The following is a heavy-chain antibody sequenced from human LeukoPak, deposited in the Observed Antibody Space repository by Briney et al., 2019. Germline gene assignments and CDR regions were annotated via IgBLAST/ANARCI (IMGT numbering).Heavy chain of an antibody. CDR3: ARGPSPDIYGGNLRDYYYYYYMDV. D-gene: IGHD4-23*01. Sequence: GASVKVSCKASGYTFTSYAMHWVRQAPGQRLEWMGWINAGNGNTKYSQEFQGRVTITRDTSASTAYMELSSLRSEDMAVYYCARGPSPDIYGGNLRDYYYYYYMDVWGKGTTVTVSS. CDR1: GYTFTSYA. CDR2: INAGNGNT. J-gene: IGHJ6*03. V-gene: IGHV1-3*03.